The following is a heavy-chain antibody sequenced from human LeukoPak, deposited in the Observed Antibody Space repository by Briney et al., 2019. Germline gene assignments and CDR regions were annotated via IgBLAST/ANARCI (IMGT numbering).Heavy chain of an antibody. CDR2: IYYSGST. CDR3: ATPSGTSETDY. Sequence: SETLSLTCTVSVGSISITSYYWGWIRHPPGNGLQWIGSIYYSGSTYYNPSLKSRVTISVDTSKNQFSLKLRSVTAADTAVYYCATPSGTSETDYWGQGTLVTVSS. CDR1: VGSISITSYY. J-gene: IGHJ4*02. V-gene: IGHV4-39*01. D-gene: IGHD2-2*01.